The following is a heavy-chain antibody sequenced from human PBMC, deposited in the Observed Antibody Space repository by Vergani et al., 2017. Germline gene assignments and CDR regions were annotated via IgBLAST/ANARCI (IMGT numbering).Heavy chain of an antibody. J-gene: IGHJ4*02. Sequence: QVQLQESGPGLVKPSETLSLTCTVSGGSISSYYWCWIRQPPGKGLEWIGYIYYSGSTNYNPSLKSRVTISVDTSKNQFSLKLSSVTAADTAVYYCARATHYYDSSGPTYYFDYWGQGTLVTVSS. V-gene: IGHV4-59*01. D-gene: IGHD3-22*01. CDR1: GGSISSYY. CDR2: IYYSGST. CDR3: ARATHYYDSSGPTYYFDY.